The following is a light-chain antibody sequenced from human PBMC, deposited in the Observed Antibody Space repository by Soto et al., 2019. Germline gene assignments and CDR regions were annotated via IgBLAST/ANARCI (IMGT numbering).Light chain of an antibody. CDR2: DAS. V-gene: IGKV1-33*01. Sequence: DIQMTQSPSSLSASVGDRVTITCQASQDISNYLNWYQQKPGKAPKLLIYDASNLETGVPSRFSGSGSGTDFTFTISSLQPEDIATYYCQPYDNPRVTFGPGTKVDIK. CDR1: QDISNY. J-gene: IGKJ3*01. CDR3: QPYDNPRVT.